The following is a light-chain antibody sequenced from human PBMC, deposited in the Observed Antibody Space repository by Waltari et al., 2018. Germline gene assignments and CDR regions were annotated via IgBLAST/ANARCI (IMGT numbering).Light chain of an antibody. V-gene: IGLV2-14*03. CDR1: SGDVGAHNY. CDR3: NSYTSSTNVV. Sequence: QSVLTQSASVSGSPGQSITISCPGTSGDVGAHNYVSWYQQHPGKAPQLIIYDVSKRPSGVSNRISASKSGNTASLTISGLQAEDEAHYYCNSYTSSTNVVFGGGTKLTVL. J-gene: IGLJ2*01. CDR2: DVS.